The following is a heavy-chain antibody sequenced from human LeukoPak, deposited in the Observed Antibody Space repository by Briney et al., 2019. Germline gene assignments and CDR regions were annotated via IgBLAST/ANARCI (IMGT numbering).Heavy chain of an antibody. J-gene: IGHJ5*02. V-gene: IGHV3-74*01. Sequence: GGSLRLSCTASGFTFSSYWMHWVRQAPGKGLVGVSRIYSDGPSTSYADSVKGRFTIHRDNAKNPLYLQMNSLRSEDTAVYYCARTYGSGRYPGDWFDPWGQGTLVTVSS. CDR3: ARTYGSGRYPGDWFDP. CDR2: IYSDGPST. D-gene: IGHD6-19*01. CDR1: GFTFSSYW.